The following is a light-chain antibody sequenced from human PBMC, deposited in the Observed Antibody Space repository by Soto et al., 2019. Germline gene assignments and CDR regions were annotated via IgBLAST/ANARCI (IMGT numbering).Light chain of an antibody. V-gene: IGKV1-39*01. J-gene: IGKJ5*01. CDR3: QQSYITPST. CDR2: AAS. Sequence: DIQMTQSPSSLSASVGDTITVTCRANQSITKSLNWYQKKPGAAPRLLIRAASGLHIGFPSRFSGSGSETDFTLTSSSFEPDDLATYYCQQSYITPSTFGQGTRLEI. CDR1: QSITKS.